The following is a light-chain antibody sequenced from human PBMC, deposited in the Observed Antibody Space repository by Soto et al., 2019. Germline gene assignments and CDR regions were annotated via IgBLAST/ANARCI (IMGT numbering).Light chain of an antibody. V-gene: IGLV2-23*01. CDR1: SSDVGSYNL. Sequence: LTQPASVSWSPGQSITISCTGTSSDVGSYNLVSWYQQHPGKAPKLMIYEGSKRPSGVSNRFSGSKSGNTASLTISGLQAEDEADYYCCSYAGSSTPYVFGTGTKVTVL. J-gene: IGLJ1*01. CDR2: EGS. CDR3: CSYAGSSTPYV.